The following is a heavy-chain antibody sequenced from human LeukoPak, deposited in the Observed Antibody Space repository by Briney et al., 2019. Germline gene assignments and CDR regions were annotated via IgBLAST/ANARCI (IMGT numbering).Heavy chain of an antibody. V-gene: IGHV4-61*02. Sequence: PSQTLSLTCTVSGGSISSGSYYWSWLRQPAGKGLEWIGRIYTSGSTNYNPSLKSRVTISVDTSKNHYSLKLSSVTAADTAVYYCARALRITIFGVVIGWFDPWGQGTLVTVSS. CDR2: IYTSGST. CDR3: ARALRITIFGVVIGWFDP. D-gene: IGHD3-3*01. J-gene: IGHJ5*02. CDR1: GGSISSGSYY.